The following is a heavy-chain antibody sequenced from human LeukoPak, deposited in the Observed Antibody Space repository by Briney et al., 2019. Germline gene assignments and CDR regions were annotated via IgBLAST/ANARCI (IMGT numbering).Heavy chain of an antibody. V-gene: IGHV3-74*03. J-gene: IGHJ4*02. CDR3: AKDGAREGY. CDR1: GFTFSSSW. Sequence: PGGSLRLSCAASGFTFSSSWMHWVRHAPGKGLVWVSHINSDGSNTKYADSVKGRFTISRDNSKNTLYLQMNSLRAEDTAVYYCAKDGAREGYWGQGTLVTVSS. D-gene: IGHD5-24*01. CDR2: INSDGSNT.